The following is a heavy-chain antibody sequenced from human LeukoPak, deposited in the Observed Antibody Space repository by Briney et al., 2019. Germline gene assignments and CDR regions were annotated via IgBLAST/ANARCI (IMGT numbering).Heavy chain of an antibody. D-gene: IGHD6-13*01. CDR2: INPNSGGT. Sequence: ASVKVSCKASVYTFTGYYMHWVRQAPGQGLEWMGWINPNSGGTNYAQKFQGRVTMTRGTSISTAYMELSRLRSDDTAVYYCARADSSSWYYFDYWGQGTLVTVSS. CDR3: ARADSSSWYYFDY. J-gene: IGHJ4*02. V-gene: IGHV1-2*02. CDR1: VYTFTGYY.